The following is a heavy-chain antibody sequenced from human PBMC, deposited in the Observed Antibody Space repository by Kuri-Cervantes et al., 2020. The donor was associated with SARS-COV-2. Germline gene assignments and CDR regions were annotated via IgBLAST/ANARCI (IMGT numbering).Heavy chain of an antibody. CDR3: ARRIQLWLKAYYYYGMDV. Sequence: GESLKISCAASRFTFRSYEMNWVRQAPGKGLEWVSYISSSSSYIYYADSVKGRFTISRDNAKNSLYLQMNSLRAEDTAVYYCARRIQLWLKAYYYYGMDVWGQGTTVTVSS. CDR2: ISSSSSYI. V-gene: IGHV3-21*05. J-gene: IGHJ6*02. D-gene: IGHD5-18*01. CDR1: RFTFRSYE.